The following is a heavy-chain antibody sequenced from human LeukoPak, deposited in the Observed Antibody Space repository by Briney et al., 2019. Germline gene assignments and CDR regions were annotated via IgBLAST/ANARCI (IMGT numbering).Heavy chain of an antibody. CDR3: EGGIVVVPAAIPDAFDI. D-gene: IGHD2-2*01. CDR1: GGSISSSSYY. J-gene: IGHJ3*02. Sequence: ASETLSLTCTVSGGSISSSSYYWGWIRQPPGKGLEWIGSIYYSGSTYYNPSLKSRVTISVDTSKNQFSLKLSSVTAADTAVYYWEGGIVVVPAAIPDAFDIWGQGTMVTVSS. V-gene: IGHV4-39*01. CDR2: IYYSGST.